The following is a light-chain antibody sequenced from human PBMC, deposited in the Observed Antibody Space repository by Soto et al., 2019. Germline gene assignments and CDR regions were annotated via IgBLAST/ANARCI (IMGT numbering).Light chain of an antibody. CDR3: LLTYSGARV. J-gene: IGLJ7*01. CDR1: TGAVTSGHY. V-gene: IGLV7-46*01. CDR2: GTD. Sequence: QAVVTQEPSLTVSPGGTVTLTCGSSTGAVTSGHYPYWFQQKPGQAPRTLIYGTDNKHSWTPARFSGSLLGGKAALTLSGAQPEDEADYYCLLTYSGARVFGGGTQLTVL.